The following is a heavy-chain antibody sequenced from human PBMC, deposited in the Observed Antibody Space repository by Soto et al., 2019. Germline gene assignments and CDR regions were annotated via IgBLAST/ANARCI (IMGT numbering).Heavy chain of an antibody. Sequence: SETLSLTCAVYGGSFSGYYWSWIRQPPGKGLEWIGEINHSGSTNYNPSLKSRVTILVDTSKNQFSLKLSSVTAADTAVYYCARYCSGGSCYSEDAFDIWGQGTMVTVSS. CDR1: GGSFSGYY. J-gene: IGHJ3*02. CDR3: ARYCSGGSCYSEDAFDI. CDR2: INHSGST. D-gene: IGHD2-15*01. V-gene: IGHV4-34*01.